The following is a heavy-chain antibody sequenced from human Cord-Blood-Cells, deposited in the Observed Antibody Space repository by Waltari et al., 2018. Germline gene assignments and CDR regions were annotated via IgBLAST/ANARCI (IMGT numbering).Heavy chain of an antibody. CDR3: ARVVGRYYGSGSYYNVRYFDY. Sequence: QVQLQESGPGLVKPSQTLSLTCTVSGGSISSGGYYWSWIRQHPGKGLEWIGYVYYSGSTYYNPTLKSRVTRSVDTSKNQFSLKLSSVTAADTAVYYCARVVGRYYGSGSYYNVRYFDYWGQGTLVTVSS. V-gene: IGHV4-31*03. J-gene: IGHJ4*02. D-gene: IGHD3-10*01. CDR2: VYYSGST. CDR1: GGSISSGGYY.